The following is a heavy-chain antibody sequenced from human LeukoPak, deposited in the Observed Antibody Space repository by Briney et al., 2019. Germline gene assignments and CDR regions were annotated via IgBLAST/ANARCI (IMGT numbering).Heavy chain of an antibody. CDR2: INSDGSST. D-gene: IGHD3-10*01. J-gene: IGHJ4*02. Sequence: GSLRLSCAGSGFTFNNYWMHWVRQAPGKGLVWVSGINSDGSSTNYADSVKGRFTISRDNAKNTLSLQMDSLRDEDTAVYYCGLSMVRALSPDYWGQGTLVTVSS. V-gene: IGHV3-74*01. CDR1: GFTFNNYW. CDR3: GLSMVRALSPDY.